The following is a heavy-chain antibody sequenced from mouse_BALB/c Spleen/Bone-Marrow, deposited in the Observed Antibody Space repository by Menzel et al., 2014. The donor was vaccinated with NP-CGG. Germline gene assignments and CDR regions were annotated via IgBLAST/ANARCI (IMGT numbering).Heavy chain of an antibody. V-gene: IGHV5-17*02. J-gene: IGHJ2*01. CDR1: GFTFSSFG. Sequence: EVNVVESGGGLVQPGGSRKLSCAASGFTFSSFGMHWVRQAPEKGLEWVAYISSGSSNIYYADTVKGRFTISRDNPKNTLFLQMTSLRSEDTAMYYCTRGGNWDDFDYWGQGTTLTVSS. D-gene: IGHD4-1*01. CDR2: ISSGSSNI. CDR3: TRGGNWDDFDY.